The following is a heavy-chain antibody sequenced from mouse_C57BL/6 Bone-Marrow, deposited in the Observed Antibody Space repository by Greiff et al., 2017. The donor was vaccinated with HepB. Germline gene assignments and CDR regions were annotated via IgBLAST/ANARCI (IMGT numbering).Heavy chain of an antibody. D-gene: IGHD1-1*01. V-gene: IGHV6-3*01. J-gene: IGHJ4*01. CDR2: IRLKSDNYAT. Sequence: EVKVVESGGGLVQPGGSMKLSCVASGFTFRNYWMNWVRQSPEKGLEWVAQIRLKSDNYATHYAESVKGRFTISRDDSKSSVYLQMNNLRAEDTGIYYCTTTVVASMDYWGQGTSVTVSS. CDR3: TTTVVASMDY. CDR1: GFTFRNYW.